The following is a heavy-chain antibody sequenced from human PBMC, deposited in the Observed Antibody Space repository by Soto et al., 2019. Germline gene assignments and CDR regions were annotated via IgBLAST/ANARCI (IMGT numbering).Heavy chain of an antibody. CDR2: IYWTDDR. Sequence: SVPTLVNPTQTLTLTCTFSGFSLSGGGVGVGWIRQPPGKALEWVALIYWTDDRRYSPSLKSRLTITKDTSEKQVLLTMTNMHPADTATYYGAHKMDTVDWFGPWGRGTMVTVSS. CDR1: GFSLSGGGVG. CDR3: AHKMDTVDWFGP. J-gene: IGHJ5*02. D-gene: IGHD5-18*01. V-gene: IGHV2-5*01.